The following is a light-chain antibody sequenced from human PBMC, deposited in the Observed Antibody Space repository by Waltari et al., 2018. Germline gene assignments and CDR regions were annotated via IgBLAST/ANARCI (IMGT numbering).Light chain of an antibody. J-gene: IGKJ1*01. V-gene: IGKV3-15*01. CDR2: GAS. Sequence: EVVLTQSPATLSVSLGESATLSCRASQGVSSDLAWYQQKPGQAPRLIIHGASIRATGIPARFSGSGSGTEFTLTISSLQSEDSAVYYCQQYNKWPPGTFGQGTKVEIK. CDR3: QQYNKWPPGT. CDR1: QGVSSD.